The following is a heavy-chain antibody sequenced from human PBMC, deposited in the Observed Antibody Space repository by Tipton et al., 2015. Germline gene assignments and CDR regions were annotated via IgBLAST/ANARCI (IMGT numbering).Heavy chain of an antibody. V-gene: IGHV3-9*01. J-gene: IGHJ4*02. CDR1: GFTFDDYA. Sequence: RSLRLSCAASGFTFDDYAMHWVRQAPGKGLEWVSGISWNSGSIDYADSVKGRFTISRDYAKNSLYLQMNSLRAEDTAVYYCARDICGGGSCLDYWGQGTLVTVSS. CDR3: ARDICGGGSCLDY. D-gene: IGHD2-21*01. CDR2: ISWNSGSI.